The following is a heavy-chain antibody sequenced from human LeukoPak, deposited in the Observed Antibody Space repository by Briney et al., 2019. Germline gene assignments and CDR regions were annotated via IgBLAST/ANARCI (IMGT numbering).Heavy chain of an antibody. CDR3: ARRWSTRGWFDP. CDR1: GGSITDYH. J-gene: IGHJ5*02. Sequence: PSETLSLTCTVSGGSITDYHWIWIRQPAGKGLEWIGRLYTSGSTNYNPSLKSRVTISVDTSKNQFSLKLSSVTAADTAVYYCARRWSTRGWFDPWGQGTLVTVSS. V-gene: IGHV4-4*07. D-gene: IGHD2-2*01. CDR2: LYTSGST.